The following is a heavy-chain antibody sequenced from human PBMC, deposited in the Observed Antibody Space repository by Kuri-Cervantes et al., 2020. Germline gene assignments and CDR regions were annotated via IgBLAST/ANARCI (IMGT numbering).Heavy chain of an antibody. J-gene: IGHJ4*02. D-gene: IGHD1-1*01. CDR3: ARGALSSWNDGLYDS. Sequence: GGSLRLSCTASGFTFNRHTMTCVRQAPGKGLEWVSSISTTSTYFFYADSMKGRFTISRDNAENSLYLQMDSLRDEDTAVYYCARGALSSWNDGLYDSWGQGTLVTVSS. CDR1: GFTFNRHT. CDR2: ISTTSTYF. V-gene: IGHV3-21*01.